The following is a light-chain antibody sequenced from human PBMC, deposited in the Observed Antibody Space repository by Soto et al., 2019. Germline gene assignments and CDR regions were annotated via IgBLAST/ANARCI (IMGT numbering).Light chain of an antibody. Sequence: DIRITHSPSTLSASVLYIFTMTCLSSHTITRWMAWYQQKPGKAPNLLINGGSILQSGVPPRFSGGGGGTDFTLTISSLQPEDFASYYCQQIYTIPLTFGGGTKVDIK. V-gene: IGKV1-39*01. CDR2: GGS. J-gene: IGKJ4*01. CDR3: QQIYTIPLT. CDR1: HTITRW.